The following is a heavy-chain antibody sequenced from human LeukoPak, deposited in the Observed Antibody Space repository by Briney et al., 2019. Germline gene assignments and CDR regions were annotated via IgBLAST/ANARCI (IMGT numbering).Heavy chain of an antibody. Sequence: SETLSLSCAVSGVSMSSNNWWSWVRQPPGKGLEWIGEIHESGSTNYNPSLKSRVTISVDKSKDQFSLKLSSVTAADTAVYYCARHEGFSQKDWGQGTQVTVS. CDR3: ARHEGFSQKD. CDR2: IHESGST. J-gene: IGHJ4*02. V-gene: IGHV4-4*02. CDR1: GVSMSSNNW.